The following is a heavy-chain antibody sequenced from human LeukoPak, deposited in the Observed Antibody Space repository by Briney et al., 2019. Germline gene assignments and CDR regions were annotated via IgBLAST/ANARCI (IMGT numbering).Heavy chain of an antibody. Sequence: GGSLRLSCAASGXTFSSCGMHWVRQAPGKGLEWVAVISYDGSNNYYADSVKGRFTISRDNSMNTLYLQMNSLRAEDTAVYYCAKIAPGPDYGSGSYYNEADYWGQGTLVTVSS. J-gene: IGHJ4*02. CDR1: GXTFSSCG. V-gene: IGHV3-30*18. CDR2: ISYDGSNN. CDR3: AKIAPGPDYGSGSYYNEADY. D-gene: IGHD3-10*01.